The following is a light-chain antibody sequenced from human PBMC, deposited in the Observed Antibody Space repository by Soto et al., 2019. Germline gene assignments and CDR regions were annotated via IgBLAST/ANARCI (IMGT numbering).Light chain of an antibody. Sequence: DIPMTQYPSSLAASLVDRXTIXIRASQSISSYLNWYQQKPGKAPKLLIYAASSLQSGVPSRFSGSGSGTDFTLTISRLQSEDFATYYCQQYYSFPRTFGQGTKVDIK. CDR3: QQYYSFPRT. V-gene: IGKV1-39*01. CDR2: AAS. CDR1: QSISSY. J-gene: IGKJ1*01.